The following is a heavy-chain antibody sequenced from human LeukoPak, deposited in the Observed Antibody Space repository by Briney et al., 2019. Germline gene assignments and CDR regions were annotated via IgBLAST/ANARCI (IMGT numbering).Heavy chain of an antibody. Sequence: GESLKISCKGSGYSFTSYWIGWVRQMPGKGLEWMGIIYPGDSDTRYSPSFQGQVTIPADKSISTAYLQWSSLKASDTAMYYCASRGVGYSYGYGFDYWGQGTLVTVSS. D-gene: IGHD5-18*01. J-gene: IGHJ4*02. CDR1: GYSFTSYW. CDR2: IYPGDSDT. CDR3: ASRGVGYSYGYGFDY. V-gene: IGHV5-51*01.